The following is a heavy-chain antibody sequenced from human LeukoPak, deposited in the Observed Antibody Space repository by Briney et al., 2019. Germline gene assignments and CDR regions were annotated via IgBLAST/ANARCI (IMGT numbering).Heavy chain of an antibody. CDR3: ARRGSVDTPMSNWEWWY. J-gene: IGHJ4*02. V-gene: IGHV1-18*01. Sequence: ASVKISCKASGYTFTTYGISWLRQAPGQGLEWMGWISTYNGDTNYAQKFQGRVILTTDTSTSTVYMELRSLISDDTAVYYCARRGSVDTPMSNWEWWYWGQGTLVTVSS. CDR1: GYTFTTYG. D-gene: IGHD5-18*01. CDR2: ISTYNGDT.